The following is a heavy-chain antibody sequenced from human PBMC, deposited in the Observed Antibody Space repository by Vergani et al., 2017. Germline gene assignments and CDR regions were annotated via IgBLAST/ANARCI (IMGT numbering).Heavy chain of an antibody. J-gene: IGHJ4*02. CDR2: IYYSGST. V-gene: IGHV4-59*01. CDR3: ARSRVGVAIPHLFDY. CDR1: GGSISSYY. D-gene: IGHD3-3*01. Sequence: QVQLQESGPGLVKPSETLSLTCTVSGGSISSYYWSWIRQPPGKGLEWIGYIYYSGSTNYNPSLKSRVTISVDTSKNQFSLKLSSFTAADTAVYYCARSRVGVAIPHLFDYWGQGTLVTVSS.